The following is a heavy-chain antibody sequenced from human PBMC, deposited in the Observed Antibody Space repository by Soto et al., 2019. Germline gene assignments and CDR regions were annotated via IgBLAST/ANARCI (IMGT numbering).Heavy chain of an antibody. CDR2: MSHSGGT. V-gene: IGHV4-34*01. CDR3: ARVERGTATTVVDAFDI. J-gene: IGHJ3*02. D-gene: IGHD1-1*01. Sequence: QVQLQQWGAGLLKPSETLSLTCAVFGGSVNSGNYYWSWIRQPPGKGLEWIGEMSHSGGTHFNPSLKSRVTISVDTSKNQFYLKMRSVTAADTALYYCARVERGTATTVVDAFDIWGPGTMVTVSS. CDR1: GGSVNSGNYY.